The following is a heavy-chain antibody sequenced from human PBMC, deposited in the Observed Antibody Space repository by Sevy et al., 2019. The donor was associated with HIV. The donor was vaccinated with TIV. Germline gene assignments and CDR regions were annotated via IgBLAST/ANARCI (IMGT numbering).Heavy chain of an antibody. CDR3: AKGGGGHYDPDEIGYYFYYYNMDV. Sequence: GGSLRLSCAVSGFSFDSYGMTWVRQAPGKGLEWVSGISGSGTRTYYADSVKGRFIISRDNSKNTLYLQMNSLRSEDKALKYGAKGGGGHYDPDEIGYYFYYYNMDVWGKGTTVTVSS. V-gene: IGHV3-23*01. J-gene: IGHJ6*03. CDR1: GFSFDSYG. CDR2: ISGSGTRT. D-gene: IGHD3-22*01.